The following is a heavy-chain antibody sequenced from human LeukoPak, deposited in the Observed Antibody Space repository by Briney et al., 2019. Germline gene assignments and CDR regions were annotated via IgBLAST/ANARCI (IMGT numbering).Heavy chain of an antibody. J-gene: IGHJ4*02. CDR3: ARSDYNDYRGLGF. V-gene: IGHV1-46*01. CDR1: GYAFTSYH. Sequence: ASVKVSCKASGYAFTSYHTHWIRQAPGQGLGWMGIIIPSSGSTTYAQKFQGRVTMTRDTSTKTVYMELSSLTSDDTAVYFCARSDYNDYRGLGFWGQGTPVTVS. D-gene: IGHD4-11*01. CDR2: IIPSSGST.